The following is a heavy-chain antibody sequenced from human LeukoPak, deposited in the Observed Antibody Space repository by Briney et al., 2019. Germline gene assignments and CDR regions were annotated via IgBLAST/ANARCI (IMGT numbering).Heavy chain of an antibody. CDR3: AKDGGRGRGAFDY. D-gene: IGHD3-3*01. Sequence: GGSLRLSCAASGFTFSSYAVSWVRQAPGKGLEWVSFISGSGDSTYYADSLRGRFTISRDNSKNTLYLQINSLRAEDTAVYYCAKDGGRGRGAFDYWGQGALVTVSS. J-gene: IGHJ4*02. CDR1: GFTFSSYA. V-gene: IGHV3-23*01. CDR2: ISGSGDST.